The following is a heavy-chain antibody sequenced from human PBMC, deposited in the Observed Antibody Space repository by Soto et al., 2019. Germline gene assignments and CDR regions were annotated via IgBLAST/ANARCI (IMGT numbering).Heavy chain of an antibody. J-gene: IGHJ4*02. D-gene: IGHD2-15*01. CDR1: AVSEFSFSDQY. Sequence: VQVEESGGGLVLPGGSLRLSCTVSAVSEFSFSDQYMDWVRQAPGKGLEWVGRSRNRVNNFSTAYAASVQGRFTISRDESKNTVYLQMHSLKTDDTAVYYSSRVDPSAKSTDYCGQGTLVTVSS. V-gene: IGHV3-72*01. CDR2: SRNRVNNFST. CDR3: SRVDPSAKSTDY.